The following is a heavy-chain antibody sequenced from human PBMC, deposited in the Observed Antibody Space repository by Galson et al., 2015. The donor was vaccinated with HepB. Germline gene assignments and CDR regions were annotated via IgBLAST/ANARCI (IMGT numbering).Heavy chain of an antibody. J-gene: IGHJ4*02. Sequence: CAISGDSVSSKSAAWNWIRQSPSRGLEWLGRTYYRSQWYNDYAVSVKSRIRVNSDTSKNQFSLHLNSVTPDDTAIHYCARQDYCYDTNCQGGGFDYWGQGTLVTVSS. CDR1: GDSVSSKSAA. CDR2: TYYRSQWYN. D-gene: IGHD3-3*01. V-gene: IGHV6-1*01. CDR3: ARQDYCYDTNCQGGGFDY.